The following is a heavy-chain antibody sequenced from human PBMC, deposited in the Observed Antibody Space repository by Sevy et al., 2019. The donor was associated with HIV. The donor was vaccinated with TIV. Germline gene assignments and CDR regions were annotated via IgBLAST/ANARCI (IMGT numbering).Heavy chain of an antibody. CDR2: LSGGGGSP. CDR1: GFTFTSYA. Sequence: RGSLRLSCAASGFTFTSYAMSWVRQTPGKGLEWVSGLSGGGGSPFYADSVKGRFTISRDNSKNTLYLQMNSLRAEDTALYYCAKDRIWELGDAFDIWGQGTMVTVSS. CDR3: AKDRIWELGDAFDI. V-gene: IGHV3-23*01. D-gene: IGHD1-26*01. J-gene: IGHJ3*02.